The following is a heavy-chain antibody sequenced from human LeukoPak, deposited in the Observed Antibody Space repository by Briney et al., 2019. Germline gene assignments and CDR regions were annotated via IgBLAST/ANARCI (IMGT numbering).Heavy chain of an antibody. Sequence: SETLSLTCTVSGGSITSYYWSWIRQPPGKGLEWIGYIYYSGSTNYNPSLKSRVTISVDTSKNQFSLKLSSVTAADTAVYYCARHFAYCGGDCYPGGNFDYWAREPWSPSPQ. CDR1: GGSITSYY. CDR3: ARHFAYCGGDCYPGGNFDY. J-gene: IGHJ4*02. V-gene: IGHV4-59*08. CDR2: IYYSGST. D-gene: IGHD2-21*02.